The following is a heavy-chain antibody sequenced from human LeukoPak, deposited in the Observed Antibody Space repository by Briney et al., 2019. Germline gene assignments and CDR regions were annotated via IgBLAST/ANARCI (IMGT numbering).Heavy chain of an antibody. CDR1: GFTVSSNY. J-gene: IGHJ4*02. V-gene: IGHV3-53*01. CDR2: IYSGGST. D-gene: IGHD5-18*01. Sequence: GGSLRLSCAASGFTVSSNYMSWVRQAPGKGLEWVSVIYSGGSTYYADSVKGRFTISRDNSKNTLYLQMNSLRVEDTTLYYCARDRVAYSNGYTCFGHWGQGTLVSVS. CDR3: ARDRVAYSNGYTCFGH.